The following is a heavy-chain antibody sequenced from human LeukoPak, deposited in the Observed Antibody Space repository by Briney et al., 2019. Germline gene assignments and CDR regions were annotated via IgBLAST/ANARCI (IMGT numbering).Heavy chain of an antibody. V-gene: IGHV3-9*01. CDR2: ISWNSGSI. CDR3: AKGGQYCSGGSCYSFAEYFQH. J-gene: IGHJ1*01. CDR1: GFTFDDYA. D-gene: IGHD2-15*01. Sequence: GGSLRLSCAASGFTFDDYAMHWVRQAPGKGLEWVSGISWNSGSIGYADSVKGRFTISRDNAKTSLYLQMNSLRAEDTALYYCAKGGQYCSGGSCYSFAEYFQHWGQGTLVTVSS.